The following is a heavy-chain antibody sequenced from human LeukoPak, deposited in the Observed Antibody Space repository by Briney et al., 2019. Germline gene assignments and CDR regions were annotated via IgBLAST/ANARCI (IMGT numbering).Heavy chain of an antibody. D-gene: IGHD6-13*01. CDR2: ISSSGSTI. CDR1: GFTFSDYY. Sequence: GGSLRLSCAASGFTFSDYYMSWIRQAPGKGLEWVSYISSSGSTIYYADSVKGRFTISRDNAKNSLYLQMNSLRAEDTAVYYCARATPKSSSWYVNYYYYMDVWGKGTTVTVSS. CDR3: ARATPKSSSWYVNYYYYMDV. J-gene: IGHJ6*03. V-gene: IGHV3-11*01.